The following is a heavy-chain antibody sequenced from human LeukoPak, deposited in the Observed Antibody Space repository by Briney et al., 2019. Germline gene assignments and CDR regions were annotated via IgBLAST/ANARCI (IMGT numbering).Heavy chain of an antibody. V-gene: IGHV1-8*01. Sequence: ASVKVSCKASGYTFTSYDINWVRQATGQGLEWMGWMNPNSGSTGCAQKFQDRVTMTRNTSINTAYMELSSLRSEDTAVYYCARDFFNSYDRGTWGQGALVTVSS. CDR2: MNPNSGST. CDR3: ARDFFNSYDRGT. J-gene: IGHJ5*02. CDR1: GYTFTSYD. D-gene: IGHD3-22*01.